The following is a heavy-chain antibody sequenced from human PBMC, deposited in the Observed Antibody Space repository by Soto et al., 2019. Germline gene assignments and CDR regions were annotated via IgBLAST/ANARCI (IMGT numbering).Heavy chain of an antibody. J-gene: IGHJ4*02. CDR1: GGSINSGGYY. CDR3: AIAYRQSGYSSSCVFDS. D-gene: IGHD6-13*01. CDR2: IYYSGST. Sequence: QVQLQESGPGLVKPSQTLSLICTVSGGSINSGGYYWSWIRQHPGKGLEWIGYIYYSGSTYYNPFVWSLVTISAGASENQFALQLSTVTAADTAVYFCAIAYRQSGYSSSCVFDSWGQGTLVNVSS. V-gene: IGHV4-31*01.